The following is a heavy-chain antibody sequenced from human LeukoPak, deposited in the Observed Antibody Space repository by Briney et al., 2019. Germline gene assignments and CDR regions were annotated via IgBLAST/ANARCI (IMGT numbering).Heavy chain of an antibody. D-gene: IGHD2/OR15-2a*01. J-gene: IGHJ4*02. CDR1: GFTFSSYG. Sequence: PGRSLRLSCAASGFTFSSYGIHWVRQAPGKGLEWVAVIWYDGSNKYYADSVKGRFTISRDNSKNTLYLQMNSLRAEDTAVYYCAREGPRGNSQFDYWGQGTLVTVSS. CDR3: AREGPRGNSQFDY. V-gene: IGHV3-33*01. CDR2: IWYDGSNK.